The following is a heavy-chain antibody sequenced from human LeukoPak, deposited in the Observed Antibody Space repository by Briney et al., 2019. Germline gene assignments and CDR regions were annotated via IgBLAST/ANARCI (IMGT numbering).Heavy chain of an antibody. CDR1: EFSVGSNY. Sequence: GGSLRLSCAASEFSVGSNYMTWVRQAPGKGLEWVSLIYSGGSTYYADSVKGRFTISRDNSKNTLYLQMNSLRAEDTAVYYCARDSRLLWFGELSRPIDYWGQGTLVTVSS. V-gene: IGHV3-66*01. J-gene: IGHJ4*02. CDR2: IYSGGST. CDR3: ARDSRLLWFGELSRPIDY. D-gene: IGHD3-10*01.